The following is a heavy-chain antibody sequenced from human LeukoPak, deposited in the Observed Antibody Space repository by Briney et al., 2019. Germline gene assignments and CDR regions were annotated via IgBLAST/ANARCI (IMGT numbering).Heavy chain of an antibody. J-gene: IGHJ4*02. CDR3: ARDLPSLSGIAVAGTPGVINY. Sequence: GASVKVSCKASGYTFTGYYMHWVRQAPGQGLEWMGWINPNSGGTNYAQKFQGRVTMTRDTSISTAYMELSRLRSDDTAVYYCARDLPSLSGIAVAGTPGVINYWGQGTLVTVSS. V-gene: IGHV1-2*02. D-gene: IGHD6-19*01. CDR2: INPNSGGT. CDR1: GYTFTGYY.